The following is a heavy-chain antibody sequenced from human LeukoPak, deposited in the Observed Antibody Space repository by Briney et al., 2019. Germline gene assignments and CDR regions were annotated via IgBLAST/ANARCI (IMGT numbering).Heavy chain of an antibody. CDR3: AREDYGDYGAEGMDV. CDR2: ISSSGSTI. J-gene: IGHJ6*02. CDR1: GFTFSSYE. Sequence: GGSLRLSCAASGFTFSSYEMNWVRQAPGKGLEWVSYISSSGSTIYYADSVKGRFIISRDNAKNSLYLQMNSLRAEDTAVYYCAREDYGDYGAEGMDVWGQGTTVTVSS. V-gene: IGHV3-48*03. D-gene: IGHD4-17*01.